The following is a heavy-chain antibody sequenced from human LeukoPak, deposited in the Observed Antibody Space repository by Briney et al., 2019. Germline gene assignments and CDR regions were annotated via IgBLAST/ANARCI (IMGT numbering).Heavy chain of an antibody. CDR1: GYTFTNYY. CDR2: INPNSGGT. V-gene: IGHV1-2*02. Sequence: EASVKVSCKASGYTFTNYYMHWVRQAPGQGLEWMGWINPNSGGTYYAQKFQGRVTMTSDTSISTAYMELSRLRSDNTAVYYCARDLYGGTSATFDYWGQGTLVTVSS. CDR3: ARDLYGGTSATFDY. J-gene: IGHJ4*02. D-gene: IGHD4-23*01.